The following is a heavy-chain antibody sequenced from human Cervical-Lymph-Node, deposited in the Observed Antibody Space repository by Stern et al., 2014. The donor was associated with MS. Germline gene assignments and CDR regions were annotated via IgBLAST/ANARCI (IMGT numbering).Heavy chain of an antibody. CDR1: GFTVSSNH. V-gene: IGHV3-66*02. D-gene: IGHD6-13*01. J-gene: IGHJ4*02. Sequence: EVQLLESGGGLVQPGGSLRLSCAASGFTVSSNHMSWVRQAPGKGLEWVSVIYSGGSTYYADSVKGRFTISRDNSKNTLYLQMNSLRGEDTAEYYCARDRPAAAGTAFDYWGQGTLVTVSS. CDR3: ARDRPAAAGTAFDY. CDR2: IYSGGST.